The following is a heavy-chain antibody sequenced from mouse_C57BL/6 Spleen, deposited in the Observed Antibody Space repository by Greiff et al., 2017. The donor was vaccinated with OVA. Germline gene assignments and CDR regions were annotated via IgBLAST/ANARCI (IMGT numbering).Heavy chain of an antibody. CDR1: GYTFTDYN. CDR3: ARDYYGSSYDWYFDV. Sequence: SGPELVKPGASVKMSCKASGYTFTDYNMHWVKQSHGKSLEWIGYINPNNGGTSYNQKFKGKATLTVNKSSSTAYMELRSLPSEDSAVYYCARDYYGSSYDWYFDVWGTGTTVTVSS. V-gene: IGHV1-22*01. J-gene: IGHJ1*03. D-gene: IGHD1-1*01. CDR2: INPNNGGT.